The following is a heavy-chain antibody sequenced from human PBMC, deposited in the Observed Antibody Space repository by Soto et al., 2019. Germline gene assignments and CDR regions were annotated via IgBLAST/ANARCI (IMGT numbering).Heavy chain of an antibody. V-gene: IGHV4-34*01. J-gene: IGHJ4*02. Sequence: SETLSLTCAVYGGSFSGYYWSWIRQPPGKGLEWIGEINHSGSTNYNPSLKSRVTISVDTSKNQFSLKLSSVTAADTAVYYCASGGVVVAATGNFDYWGQGTLVTVSS. CDR2: INHSGST. CDR1: GGSFSGYY. D-gene: IGHD2-15*01. CDR3: ASGGVVVAATGNFDY.